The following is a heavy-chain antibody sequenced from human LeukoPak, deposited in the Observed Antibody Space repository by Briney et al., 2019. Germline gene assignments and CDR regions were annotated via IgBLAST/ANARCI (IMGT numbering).Heavy chain of an antibody. V-gene: IGHV4-39*07. CDR2: IYYSGST. CDR1: GGSISSSSYY. J-gene: IGHJ4*02. D-gene: IGHD3-10*01. CDR3: ARDSTYYYDSGSQKD. Sequence: SETLSLACTVYGGSISSSSYYWGWIRQPPGKGLEWIGSIYYSGSTYYNPSLKSRVTISVDTSKNQFSLKLSSVTAADTAVYYCARDSTYYYDSGSQKDWGQGTLVTVSS.